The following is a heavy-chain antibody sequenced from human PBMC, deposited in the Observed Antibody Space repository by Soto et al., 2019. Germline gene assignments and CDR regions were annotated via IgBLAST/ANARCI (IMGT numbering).Heavy chain of an antibody. D-gene: IGHD3-10*01. Sequence: QVQVQESGPGLVKPSETLSLTCTVSGGSISSYYCSWIRQSAGKGLEWIGRIDTSGTTNYNPSLQSRVTMSVDASKNQFSLNLSSVTAADTAVYYWARGPRGYVYYHGMDVWGKGTTVTVSS. J-gene: IGHJ6*04. CDR1: GGSISSYY. CDR2: IDTSGTT. V-gene: IGHV4-4*07. CDR3: ARGPRGYVYYHGMDV.